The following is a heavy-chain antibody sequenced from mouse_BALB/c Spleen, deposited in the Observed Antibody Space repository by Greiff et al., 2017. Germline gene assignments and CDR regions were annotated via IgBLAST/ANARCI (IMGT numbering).Heavy chain of an antibody. D-gene: IGHD2-3*01. CDR1: GYSITSGYY. J-gene: IGHJ3*01. CDR2: ISYDGSN. CDR3: ANHYDGYYAWFAY. Sequence: EVQLQESGPGLVKPSQSLSLTCSVTGYSITSGYYWNWLRQFPGNKLEWMGYISYDGSNNYNPSLKNRISITRDTSKNQFFLKLNSVTTEDTATYYCANHYDGYYAWFAYWGQGTLVTVSA. V-gene: IGHV3-6*02.